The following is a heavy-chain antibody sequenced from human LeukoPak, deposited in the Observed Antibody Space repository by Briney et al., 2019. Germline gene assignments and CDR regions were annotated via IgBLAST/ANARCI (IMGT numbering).Heavy chain of an antibody. V-gene: IGHV4-30-4*01. D-gene: IGHD1-26*01. Sequence: SQTLSPTCTVSGGSISSGDYYWSWIRQPPGRGLEWIGYIYYSGSTYYNPSLKSRVTISVDTSKNQFSLKLSSVTAADTAVYYCARSGSYPGGFDPWGQGTLVTVSS. CDR2: IYYSGST. CDR3: ARSGSYPGGFDP. J-gene: IGHJ5*02. CDR1: GGSISSGDYY.